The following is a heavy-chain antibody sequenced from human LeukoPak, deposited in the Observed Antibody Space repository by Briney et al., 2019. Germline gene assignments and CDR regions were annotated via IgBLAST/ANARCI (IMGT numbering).Heavy chain of an antibody. Sequence: PGGSLRLSCAASGFTVSDNYLSWVRQAPGKGLEWVSVIYSGGSTYYADSVKGRFTISRDNSKNTLYLQMSSLRAEDTAIYYCAKYGDFLGAPFDYWGQGTLVTVSS. CDR3: AKYGDFLGAPFDY. CDR1: GFTVSDNY. J-gene: IGHJ4*02. D-gene: IGHD4-17*01. V-gene: IGHV3-53*01. CDR2: IYSGGST.